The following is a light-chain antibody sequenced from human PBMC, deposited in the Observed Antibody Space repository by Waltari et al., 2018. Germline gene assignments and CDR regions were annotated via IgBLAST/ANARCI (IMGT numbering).Light chain of an antibody. CDR1: SSDVGFYNL. V-gene: IGLV2-23*02. CDR3: CSYVGRNIWV. Sequence: QSALTQPASVSGSPGQSITISCTGTSSDVGFYNLVSWYQQHPDKAPNRLVYEVIERASGVSNRFSGSKSGNTASRTISGLQAEDEADYYCCSYVGRNIWVFGGGTKVTVL. CDR2: EVI. J-gene: IGLJ3*02.